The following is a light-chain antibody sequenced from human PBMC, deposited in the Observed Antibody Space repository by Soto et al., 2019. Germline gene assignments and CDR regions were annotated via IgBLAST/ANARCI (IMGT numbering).Light chain of an antibody. CDR1: QSVSSN. V-gene: IGKV3-15*01. CDR2: GAS. J-gene: IGKJ5*01. CDR3: QHYHNWPLT. Sequence: IVMTQSPATLSVSPGERATLSCRASQSVSSNLAWYQQKPGQAPRLLISGASTRATGIPARFSGSGSGTEFTLTISSLQSEDFAVYYCQHYHNWPLTFGQGTRLEIK.